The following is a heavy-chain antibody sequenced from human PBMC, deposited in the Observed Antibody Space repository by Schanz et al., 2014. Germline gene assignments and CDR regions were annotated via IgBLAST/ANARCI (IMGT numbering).Heavy chain of an antibody. V-gene: IGHV3-30*14. CDR1: GFSFSTYA. CDR3: ARDKNYDDSAEYGMDV. CDR2: ISFDGSNE. Sequence: QVQLVESGGGVVQPGRSLRLSCAASGFSFSTYALHWVRQAPGKGLEWVAVISFDGSNEFHADSVKGRFTISRDNSKNTLYLQMNSLRAEDAAVYRCARDKNYDDSAEYGMDVWGQGTTVTVSS. D-gene: IGHD3-22*01. J-gene: IGHJ6*02.